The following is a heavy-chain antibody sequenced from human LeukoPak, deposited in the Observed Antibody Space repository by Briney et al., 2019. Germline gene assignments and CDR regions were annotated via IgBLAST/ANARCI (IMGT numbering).Heavy chain of an antibody. J-gene: IGHJ4*02. D-gene: IGHD4-23*01. CDR1: GFTFSSNW. V-gene: IGHV3-74*01. Sequence: TGGSLRLSCAVSGFTFSSNWMHWVSQAPGKGLVWVSRIDRDGSRINYADSVKGRFTISRDNGKNTLFLQMNSLRAEDAAVYYCVRGNDYGGPHYWGQGTLVTVSS. CDR2: IDRDGSRI. CDR3: VRGNDYGGPHY.